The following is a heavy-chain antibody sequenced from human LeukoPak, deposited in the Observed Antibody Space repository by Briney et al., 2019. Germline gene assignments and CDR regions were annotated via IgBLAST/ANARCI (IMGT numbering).Heavy chain of an antibody. J-gene: IGHJ3*02. V-gene: IGHV3-66*01. CDR2: IYSGGST. Sequence: PGGSLRLSCAASGFTVSSNYMSWVRQAPGKGLEWVSVIYSGGSTYYADSVKGRFTISRDNAKNSLYLQMNSLRAEDTAVYYCASRVLSRGPGYDSSANGAFDIWGQGTMVTVSS. CDR3: ASRVLSRGPGYDSSANGAFDI. D-gene: IGHD3-22*01. CDR1: GFTVSSNY.